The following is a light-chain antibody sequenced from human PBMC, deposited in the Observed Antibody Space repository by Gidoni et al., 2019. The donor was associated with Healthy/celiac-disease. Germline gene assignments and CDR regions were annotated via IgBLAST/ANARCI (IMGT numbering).Light chain of an antibody. CDR2: GAS. V-gene: IGKV3-15*01. CDR3: QQYNNWPWT. Sequence: EIVMTQSPATLSVSPGERATLSCRASQSVSSNLAWYQQKPVQAPRLLIYGASTRATGIPARFSGSGSGTEFTLTISRLQSEAFAVYSCQQYNNWPWTFGQGTKVEIK. J-gene: IGKJ1*01. CDR1: QSVSSN.